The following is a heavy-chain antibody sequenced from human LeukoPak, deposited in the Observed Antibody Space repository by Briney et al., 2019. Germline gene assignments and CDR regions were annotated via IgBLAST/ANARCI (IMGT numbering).Heavy chain of an antibody. Sequence: SETLSLTCTVSGGSISNYYWSWIRQPPGKGLEWIGYIYYSGSTNYNPSLKSRVTMSVDTSKSQFSLKLSSVTAADTAVYYCARYDFNKFFDYWGQGTLVTVSS. CDR3: ARYDFNKFFDY. CDR2: IYYSGST. V-gene: IGHV4-59*01. D-gene: IGHD3-3*01. J-gene: IGHJ4*02. CDR1: GGSISNYY.